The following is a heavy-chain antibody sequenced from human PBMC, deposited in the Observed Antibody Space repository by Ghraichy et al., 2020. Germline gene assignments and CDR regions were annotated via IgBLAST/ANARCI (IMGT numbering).Heavy chain of an antibody. CDR1: GFPFSSYY. V-gene: IGHV3-21*01. CDR3: VRADYTVNYDGLNWFDP. J-gene: IGHJ5*02. D-gene: IGHD1-7*01. Sequence: GGSLSLSCAASGFPFSSYYMNWVRQAPGKGREWVSSISSSSSYISYADSLKGRFTISRDNATNSLYLQMNSLRAEDTAVYYCVRADYTVNYDGLNWFDPWGQGTLVTVSS. CDR2: ISSSSSYI.